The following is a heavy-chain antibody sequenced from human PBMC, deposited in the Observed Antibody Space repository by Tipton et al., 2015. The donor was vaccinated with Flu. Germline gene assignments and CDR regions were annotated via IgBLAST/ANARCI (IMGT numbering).Heavy chain of an antibody. CDR1: GYSISSGYY. CDR3: ARPAGHGYNSPHFDY. V-gene: IGHV4-38-2*01. CDR2: IYHSGST. D-gene: IGHD5-24*01. J-gene: IGHJ4*02. Sequence: TLSLTCAVSGYSISSGYYWGWIRQPPGKGLEWIGSIYHSGSTYYNPSLKSRVTISVDTSRNQFSLRLSSVTAADTAVYYCARPAGHGYNSPHFDYWGQGTPVTVSS.